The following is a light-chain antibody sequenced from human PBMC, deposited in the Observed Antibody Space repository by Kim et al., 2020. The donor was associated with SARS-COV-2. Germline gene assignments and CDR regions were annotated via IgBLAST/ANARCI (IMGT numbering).Light chain of an antibody. J-gene: IGKJ4*01. V-gene: IGKV3-15*01. Sequence: EIVLTQFPATLSLSPGERATLSCRASENISRYLAWYQKKPGQAPRLLIYGASTRATGIPARFSGSGSGTEFTLTISSLQSEDFAVYYCQQYNNWPPLTFGGGTKVDIK. CDR3: QQYNNWPPLT. CDR2: GAS. CDR1: ENISRY.